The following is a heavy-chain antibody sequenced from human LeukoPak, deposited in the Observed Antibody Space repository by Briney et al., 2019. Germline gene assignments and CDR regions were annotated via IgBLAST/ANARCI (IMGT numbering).Heavy chain of an antibody. D-gene: IGHD2-15*01. CDR1: GASLCSVTYY. J-gene: IGHJ4*02. CDR3: ARVGSRDNFHFDY. Sequence: SQTLSLTCTVSGASLCSVTYYWSWIRQHPGKGLEWIGYIYYTGTTDYHPSLKSRVTISRDTSKNQFSLSMSSVTAADTAVFYCARVGSRDNFHFDYWGQGTLVTVSS. CDR2: IYYTGTT. V-gene: IGHV4-31*03.